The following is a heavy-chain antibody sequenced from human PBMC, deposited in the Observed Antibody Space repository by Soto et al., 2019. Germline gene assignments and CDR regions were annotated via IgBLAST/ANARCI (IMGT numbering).Heavy chain of an antibody. Sequence: GGSLSLSCAASGFPFSSYSMNWVRQAPGKGLEWVSYISSSSSTIYYADSVKGRFTISRDNAKNSLYPQMNSLRAEDTAVYYCARAKNSYWYFDLWGRGTLVTVSS. D-gene: IGHD1-7*01. CDR1: GFPFSSYS. J-gene: IGHJ2*01. CDR2: ISSSSSTI. V-gene: IGHV3-48*01. CDR3: ARAKNSYWYFDL.